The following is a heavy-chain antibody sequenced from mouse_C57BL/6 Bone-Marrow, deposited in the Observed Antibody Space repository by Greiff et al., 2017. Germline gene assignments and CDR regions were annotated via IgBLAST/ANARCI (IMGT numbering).Heavy chain of an antibody. J-gene: IGHJ4*01. CDR2: ISSGGSYT. V-gene: IGHV5-6*01. CDR1: GFTFSSYG. D-gene: IGHD1-1*01. Sequence: EVKLMESGGDLVKPGGSLKLSCAASGFTFSSYGMSWVRQTPDKRLEWVATISSGGSYTYYPDSVTGRFTISRDNAKNTLYLQMSSLKSEDTAMDYCAGDGSRSSYAMDYWGQGTSVTVSS. CDR3: AGDGSRSSYAMDY.